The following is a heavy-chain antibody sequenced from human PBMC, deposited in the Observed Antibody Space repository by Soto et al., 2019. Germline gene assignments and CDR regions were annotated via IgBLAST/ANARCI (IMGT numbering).Heavy chain of an antibody. CDR2: IWYDGSNK. CDR3: ARVGSERRYAQGHRASDAFDI. V-gene: IGHV3-33*01. J-gene: IGHJ3*02. D-gene: IGHD3-10*01. CDR1: GFTFSSYG. Sequence: QVQLVESGGGVVQPGRSLRLSCAASGFTFSSYGMHWVRQAPGKGLEWVAVIWYDGSNKYYADSVKGRFTISRDNSKNTLYLQMNSLRAEDTAVYYCARVGSERRYAQGHRASDAFDIWGQGTMVTVSS.